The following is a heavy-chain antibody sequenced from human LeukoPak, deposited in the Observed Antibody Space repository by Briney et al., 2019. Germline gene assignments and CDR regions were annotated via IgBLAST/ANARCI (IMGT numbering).Heavy chain of an antibody. CDR1: GGTFSSYA. D-gene: IGHD3-22*01. V-gene: IGHV1-69*05. CDR3: ARTYYDSSGYGPDY. J-gene: IGHJ4*02. Sequence: SVKVSCKASGGTFSSYAISWVRQAPGQGLEWMGRIIPIFGTANYAQKFQGRVTITTDESTSTAYMELSSLRSEDTAVYHCARTYYDSSGYGPDYWGQGTLVTVSS. CDR2: IIPIFGTA.